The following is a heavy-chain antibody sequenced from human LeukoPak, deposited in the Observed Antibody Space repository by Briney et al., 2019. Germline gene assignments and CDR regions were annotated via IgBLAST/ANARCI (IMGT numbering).Heavy chain of an antibody. V-gene: IGHV4-39*07. Sequence: SETLSLTCAVSGGSISSSSYYWGWIRQPPGKGLEWIGSIYYSGSTYYNPSLKSRVTISVDTSKNQFSLKLSSVTAADTAVYYCARVEPGYYYYYYMDVWGKGTTVTVSS. CDR1: GGSISSSSYY. CDR2: IYYSGST. D-gene: IGHD1-26*01. J-gene: IGHJ6*03. CDR3: ARVEPGYYYYYYMDV.